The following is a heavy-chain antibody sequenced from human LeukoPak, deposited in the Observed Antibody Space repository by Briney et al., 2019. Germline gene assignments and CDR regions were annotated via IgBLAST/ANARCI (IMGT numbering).Heavy chain of an antibody. CDR2: ISSSGSTI. V-gene: IGHV3-11*04. D-gene: IGHD3-22*01. CDR1: GFTFSDYY. J-gene: IGHJ3*02. CDR3: ARPMGEYYYDSSGEDDAFDI. Sequence: GGSLRLSCAASGFTFSDYYMSWIRQAPGKGLEWVSYISSSGSTIYYADSVKGRFTISRDNAKNSLYLQMNSLRAEDTAVYYCARPMGEYYYDSSGEDDAFDIWGQGTMVTVSS.